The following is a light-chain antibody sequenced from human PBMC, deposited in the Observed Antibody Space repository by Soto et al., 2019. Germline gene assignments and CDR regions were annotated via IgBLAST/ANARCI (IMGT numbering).Light chain of an antibody. V-gene: IGKV1-5*03. Sequence: DIQITQSPSTLSACVGDRVTITCRASQDIGTWLAWYQQKPEKAPKVLIYRASHLESGVPSRFSASGSGTEFSLTINSLQADDFATYYCQQYHIYSWTFGQGTKVDIK. J-gene: IGKJ1*01. CDR2: RAS. CDR1: QDIGTW. CDR3: QQYHIYSWT.